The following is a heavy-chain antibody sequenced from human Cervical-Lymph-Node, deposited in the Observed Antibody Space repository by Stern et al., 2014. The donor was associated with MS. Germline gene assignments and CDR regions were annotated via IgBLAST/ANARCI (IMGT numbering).Heavy chain of an antibody. V-gene: IGHV2-5*02. D-gene: IGHD2-2*02. Sequence: QVTLKESGPTLVKPTQTLTLTCNFSGFSLSTNGMGVGWFRQPPGMALEWLALRYWDDDKLYSPSLKSRLTISKGTSVSENQVVLTVTNMDPVDTATYYCAHRRAIRADAFDIWGQGTVVTVSS. CDR1: GFSLSTNGMG. J-gene: IGHJ3*02. CDR3: AHRRAIRADAFDI. CDR2: RYWDDDK.